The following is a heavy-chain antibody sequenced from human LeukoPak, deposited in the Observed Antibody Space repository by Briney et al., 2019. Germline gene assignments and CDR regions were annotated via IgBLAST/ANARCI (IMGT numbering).Heavy chain of an antibody. V-gene: IGHV1-69*04. J-gene: IGHJ5*02. Sequence: SAKVSCKASGGTFSSYAISWVRQAPGQGLEWMGRIIPILGIANYAQKFQGRVTITADKSTSTAYMELSSLRSEDTAVYYCARGVVRGVILDPWGQGTLVTVSS. CDR3: ARGVVRGVILDP. D-gene: IGHD3-10*01. CDR1: GGTFSSYA. CDR2: IIPILGIA.